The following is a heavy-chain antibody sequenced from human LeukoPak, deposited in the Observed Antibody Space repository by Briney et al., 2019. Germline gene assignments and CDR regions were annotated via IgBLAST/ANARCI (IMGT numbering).Heavy chain of an antibody. V-gene: IGHV3-43D*03. CDR2: ISWDGGST. D-gene: IGHD1-26*01. J-gene: IGHJ4*02. CDR1: GFTFDDYA. CDR3: ASHSMGWERTLGY. Sequence: GGSLRLSCAASGFTFDDYAMHWVRQAPGKGLEWVSLISWDGGSTYYADSVKGRFTISRDNSKNTLYLQMNSLRAEDTAVYYCASHSMGWERTLGYWGQGTLVTVSS.